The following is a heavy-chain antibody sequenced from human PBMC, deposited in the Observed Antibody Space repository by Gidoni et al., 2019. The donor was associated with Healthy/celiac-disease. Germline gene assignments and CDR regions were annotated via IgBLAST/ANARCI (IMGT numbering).Heavy chain of an antibody. CDR2: IYSGGST. J-gene: IGHJ5*02. Sequence: EVQLVESGGGLIQPGGSLSPSCAASGFTVSSNYMSWVRQAPGKGLEWVSVIYSGGSTYYADSVKGRFTISRDNSKNTLYLQKNSLRAEETAVYYCARDSGLGWFDPWGQGTLVTVSS. CDR1: GFTVSSNY. CDR3: ARDSGLGWFDP. D-gene: IGHD3-10*01. V-gene: IGHV3-53*01.